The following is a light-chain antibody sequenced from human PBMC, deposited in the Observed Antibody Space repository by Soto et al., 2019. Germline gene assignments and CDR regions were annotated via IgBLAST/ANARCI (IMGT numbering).Light chain of an antibody. CDR2: NVS. J-gene: IGKJ1*01. CDR3: QQYGSSPTWT. Sequence: EMVLTQSPDTLSLSPGGRATLSCRASQTVTNNHLAWYQQKPGQAPRLLIYNVSRRATGIPDRFSGSGSGTDFTRTISKQEPEDFAVYYCQQYGSSPTWTFGLGTRVEIK. V-gene: IGKV3-20*01. CDR1: QTVTNNH.